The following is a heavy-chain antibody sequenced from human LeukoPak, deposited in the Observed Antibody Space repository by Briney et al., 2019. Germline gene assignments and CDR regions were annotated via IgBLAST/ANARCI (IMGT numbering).Heavy chain of an antibody. CDR2: IGTAGDT. CDR1: GFTFSSYA. Sequence: PGGSLRLSCAASGFTFSSYAMSWVRQAPGKGLEWVSAIGTAGDTYYPGSVKGRFTISRENAKNSLYLQMNSLRAGDTAVYYCARGPNGGYGDYSHYYYGMDVWGQGTTVTVSS. D-gene: IGHD4-17*01. V-gene: IGHV3-13*01. J-gene: IGHJ6*02. CDR3: ARGPNGGYGDYSHYYYGMDV.